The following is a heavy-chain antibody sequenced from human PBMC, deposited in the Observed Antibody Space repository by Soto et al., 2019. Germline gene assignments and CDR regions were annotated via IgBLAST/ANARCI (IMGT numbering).Heavy chain of an antibody. CDR1: GFTFSSYG. J-gene: IGHJ3*02. CDR3: ARCRGECHLDAFDI. CDR2: IWYDGSNK. D-gene: IGHD3-10*01. Sequence: GGSLRLSCAASGFTFSSYGMHWVRQAPGKGLEWVAVIWYDGSNKYYADSVKGRFTISRDNSKNTLYLQMNSLRAEDTAVYYCARCRGECHLDAFDIWGQGTMVTVSS. V-gene: IGHV3-33*01.